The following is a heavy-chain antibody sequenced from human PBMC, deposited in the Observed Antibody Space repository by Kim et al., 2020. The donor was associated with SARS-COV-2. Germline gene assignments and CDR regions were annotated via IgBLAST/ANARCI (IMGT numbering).Heavy chain of an antibody. CDR3: VRDGGGTIAVTGPPSYYYVLDV. CDR1: GFVFSNYW. Sequence: GGSLRLSCAASGFVFSNYWMTWVRQAPGKGLEWVANIKKDGNEKFYVDSVKGRFTISRDNAKRSLFLQLNSLRHEDTAVYYCVRDGGGTIAVTGPPSYYYVLDVWGQGTTVTVSS. J-gene: IGHJ6*02. V-gene: IGHV3-7*01. CDR2: IKKDGNEK. D-gene: IGHD6-19*01.